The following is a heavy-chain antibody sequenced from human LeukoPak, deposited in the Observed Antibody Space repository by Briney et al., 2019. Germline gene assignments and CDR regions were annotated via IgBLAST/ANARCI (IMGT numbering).Heavy chain of an antibody. CDR3: ASVDTAVSGYFDY. CDR2: IYCSGST. CDR1: GGSISSYY. Sequence: PSETLSLTCTVSGGSISSYYWSWIRQPPGKGLEWIGYIYCSGSTNYNPSLKSRVTISVDTSKNQFSLKLSSVTAADTAVYYCASVDTAVSGYFDYWGQGTLVTVSS. J-gene: IGHJ4*02. D-gene: IGHD5-18*01. V-gene: IGHV4-59*01.